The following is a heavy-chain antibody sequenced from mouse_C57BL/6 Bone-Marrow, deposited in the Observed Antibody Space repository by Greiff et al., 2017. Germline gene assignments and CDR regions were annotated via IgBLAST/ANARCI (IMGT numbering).Heavy chain of an antibody. CDR1: GFTFSSYA. CDR2: ISSGGDYI. Sequence: DVKLQESGEGLVKPGGSLKLSCAASGFTFSSYAMSWVRQTPEKRLEWVAYISSGGDYIYYADTVKGRFTISRDNARNTLYLQMSSLKSEDTAMYYCTRDKGTAMDYWGQGTSVTVSS. V-gene: IGHV5-9-1*02. D-gene: IGHD3-3*01. CDR3: TRDKGTAMDY. J-gene: IGHJ4*01.